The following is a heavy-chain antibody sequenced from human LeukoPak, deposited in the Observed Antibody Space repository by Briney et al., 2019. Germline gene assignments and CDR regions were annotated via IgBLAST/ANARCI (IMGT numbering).Heavy chain of an antibody. Sequence: GGSLRLSCAASGFTFSSYGMHWVRQAPGKGLEWVAFIRYDGSNKYYADSVKGRFTISRDNSKNTLYLQMNSLRAEDTAVYYCAASYYDFWSGHIRDAFDIWGQGTMVTVSS. CDR1: GFTFSSYG. V-gene: IGHV3-30*02. CDR2: IRYDGSNK. CDR3: AASYYDFWSGHIRDAFDI. D-gene: IGHD3-3*01. J-gene: IGHJ3*02.